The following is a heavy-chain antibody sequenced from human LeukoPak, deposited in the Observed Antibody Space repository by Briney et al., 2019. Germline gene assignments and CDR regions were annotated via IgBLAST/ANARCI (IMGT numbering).Heavy chain of an antibody. D-gene: IGHD1-26*01. V-gene: IGHV3-74*01. J-gene: IGHJ3*02. CDR1: GFTFSNYW. CDR3: ARGGSPPEALGDAFDI. Sequence: GGSLRLSCAASGFTFSNYWMHWVRQAPGKGLVRVSRINSDGSSIIYADSVKGRFTISRDNAKNTLYLQMNSLRVEDTAVYYCARGGSPPEALGDAFDIRGQGTMVTVSS. CDR2: INSDGSSI.